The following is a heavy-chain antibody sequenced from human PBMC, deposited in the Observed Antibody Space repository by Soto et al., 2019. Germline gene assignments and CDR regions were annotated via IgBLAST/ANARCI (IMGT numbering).Heavy chain of an antibody. Sequence: EVQLVESGGGLVQSGGSLRLSCAASGFTFSSYWMNWVRQVPGKGLEWVAKLKYDGSEEYYVDSVKGRFTISRDNAKNSLYLQMNSLRAEDTAVYYCAVLPRTNPCVWGQGTLVTVSS. J-gene: IGHJ4*02. CDR2: LKYDGSEE. CDR3: AVLPRTNPCV. CDR1: GFTFSSYW. D-gene: IGHD3-16*01. V-gene: IGHV3-7*01.